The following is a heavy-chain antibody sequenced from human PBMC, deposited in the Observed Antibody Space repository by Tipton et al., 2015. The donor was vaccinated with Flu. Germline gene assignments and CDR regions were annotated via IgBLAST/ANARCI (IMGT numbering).Heavy chain of an antibody. V-gene: IGHV4-61*02. D-gene: IGHD3-10*01. CDR1: GDSISSGDSY. Sequence: TLSLTCSVSGDSISSGDSYWSWIRQPAGKGLEWIGRIYTTGSTNYIYYSPSLKSRVTISVDTSKNHLPLRLNSVTAADTAVYYCARASGSGTYVIFDYWGQGTLVTVSS. J-gene: IGHJ4*02. CDR2: IYTTGST. CDR3: ARASGSGTYVIFDY.